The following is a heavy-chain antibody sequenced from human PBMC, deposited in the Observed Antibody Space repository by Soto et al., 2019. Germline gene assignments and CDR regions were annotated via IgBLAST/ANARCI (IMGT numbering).Heavy chain of an antibody. Sequence: GGSLRLSCAASGFTFSSYGMHWVRQAPGKGLEWVAVISYDGSNKYYADSVKGRFTISRDNSKNTLYLQMNSLRGEDTAGYYCAKDLRMGSGYSNHGCSDYWGQGTLVTVSS. CDR1: GFTFSSYG. D-gene: IGHD4-4*01. J-gene: IGHJ4*02. CDR2: ISYDGSNK. CDR3: AKDLRMGSGYSNHGCSDY. V-gene: IGHV3-30*18.